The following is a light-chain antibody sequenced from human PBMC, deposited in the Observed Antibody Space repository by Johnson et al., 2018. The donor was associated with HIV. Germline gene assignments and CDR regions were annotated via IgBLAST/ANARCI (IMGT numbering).Light chain of an antibody. Sequence: QSALTQPPSVSAAPGQKVTISCSGSSSNIGNNFVSWYQHLPGTAPKLLIYENNKRPSGIPDRFSGSKSGTSATLCITGLQTGDAADYYCGAWDSSLSAHFGVGTVTNITVL. V-gene: IGLV1-51*02. J-gene: IGLJ1*01. CDR3: GAWDSSLSAHFG. CDR1: SSNIGNNF. CDR2: ENN.